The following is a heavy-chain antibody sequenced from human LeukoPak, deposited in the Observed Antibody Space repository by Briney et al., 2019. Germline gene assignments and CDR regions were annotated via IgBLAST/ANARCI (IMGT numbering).Heavy chain of an antibody. CDR2: ISPNTGNP. D-gene: IGHD1-7*01. CDR1: VYIFSIHA. CDR3: ARDYTLKVGTTSYFQH. Sequence: ASVKVSFKASVYIFSIHAIIWVRQAPGQGLDFMGLISPNTGNPTYAQGFTGRFVFSLDPSVSTAYLQISSLKAEDTAVYYCARDYTLKVGTTSYFQHWGQSTVVTVSS. J-gene: IGHJ1*01. V-gene: IGHV7-4-1*02.